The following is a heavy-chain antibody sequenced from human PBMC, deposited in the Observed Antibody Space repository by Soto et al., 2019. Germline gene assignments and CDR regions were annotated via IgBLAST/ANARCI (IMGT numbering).Heavy chain of an antibody. CDR1: GFTFSSYG. D-gene: IGHD3-22*01. Sequence: GGSLRLSCAASGFTFSSYGMHWVRQAPGKGLEWVAVIWYDGSNKYYADSVKGRFTISRDNSKNTLYLQMNSLRAEDTAVYYCPRDNYYDRKHFDYWGQGTMVTVSS. CDR2: IWYDGSNK. V-gene: IGHV3-33*01. CDR3: PRDNYYDRKHFDY. J-gene: IGHJ4*02.